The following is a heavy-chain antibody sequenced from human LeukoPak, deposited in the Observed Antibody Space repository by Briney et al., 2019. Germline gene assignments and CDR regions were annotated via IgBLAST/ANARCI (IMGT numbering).Heavy chain of an antibody. D-gene: IGHD3-16*02. CDR2: MYYSGNT. V-gene: IGHV4-39*01. J-gene: IGHJ4*02. CDR3: ARTLGWASSRYPFDG. CDR1: GFTFSSYW. Sequence: GSLRLSCAASGFTFSSYWMSWVRQPPGKGLEWIGSMYYSGNTDYNPSLKSRVTISVDTSKNQFSLKVNSATAADTAVYYCARTLGWASSRYPFDGWGQGTLVTVSS.